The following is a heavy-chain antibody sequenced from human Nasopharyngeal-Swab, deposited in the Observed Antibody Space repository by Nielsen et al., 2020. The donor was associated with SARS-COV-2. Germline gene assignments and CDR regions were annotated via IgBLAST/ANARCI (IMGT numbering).Heavy chain of an antibody. Sequence: WVRQASGQGLEWMGGFDPEDGETIYAQKFQGRVTITADESTSTAYMELSSLRSEDTAVYYCARDQSSGWPLDYWGQGTLVTVSS. J-gene: IGHJ4*02. D-gene: IGHD6-19*01. V-gene: IGHV1-24*01. CDR3: ARDQSSGWPLDY. CDR2: FDPEDGET.